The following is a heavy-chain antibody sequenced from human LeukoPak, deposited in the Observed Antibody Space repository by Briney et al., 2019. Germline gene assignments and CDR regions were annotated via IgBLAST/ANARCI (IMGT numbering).Heavy chain of an antibody. CDR2: ISTWNGDT. CDR1: GYTFRLHG. CDR3: ARDPYNSGGYHQHFDY. J-gene: IGHJ4*02. D-gene: IGHD3-22*01. V-gene: IGHV1-18*01. Sequence: ASVKVSCKTSGYTFRLHGITWVRQAPGQGLEWIGWISTWNGDTMYAQKLQGRVTITTDASTNTVYMELRSLRSDDTAVYYCARDPYNSGGYHQHFDYWGQGNLVTVSS.